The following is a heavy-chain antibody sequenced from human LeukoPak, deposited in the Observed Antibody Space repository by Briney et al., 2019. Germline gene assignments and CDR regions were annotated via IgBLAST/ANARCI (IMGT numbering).Heavy chain of an antibody. J-gene: IGHJ5*02. Sequence: GGSLRLSCKVSGFTVSSNSWSWVRQAPGKGLEWVSFISSGGNTDHSDSVKGRFTISRDNSKNTLYLQMNSLRAEDTAIYYCARRAGEYSHPYDPWGQGTLVTVSS. V-gene: IGHV3-53*01. CDR2: ISSGGNT. D-gene: IGHD2-15*01. CDR1: GFTVSSNS. CDR3: ARRAGEYSHPYDP.